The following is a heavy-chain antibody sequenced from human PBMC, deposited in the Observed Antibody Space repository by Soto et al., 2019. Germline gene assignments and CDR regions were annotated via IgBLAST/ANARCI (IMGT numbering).Heavy chain of an antibody. J-gene: IGHJ4*02. V-gene: IGHV4-59*01. Sequence: PSETLSLTCTVSSDSISSYYWSWIRQPAGKRLEWIGYISYSGSTDYNPSLKSRVTISGDTSKIQFSLKVSAVTAADTAVYYCARGTSWQLPFDYWGQGTLVTVSS. CDR1: SDSISSYY. CDR2: ISYSGST. CDR3: ARGTSWQLPFDY. D-gene: IGHD6-13*01.